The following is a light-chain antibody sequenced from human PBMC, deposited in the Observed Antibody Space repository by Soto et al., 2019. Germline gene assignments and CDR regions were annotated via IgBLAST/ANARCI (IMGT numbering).Light chain of an antibody. Sequence: EIVLTQSPATPSLSPGERATLSCRASQSVSSYLAWYQQKPGQAPRLLIYDASNRATGIPARFSGSGSGTDFTLTISSLEPEDFAVYYCQQRSNWPTFGGGTKVDI. V-gene: IGKV3-11*01. CDR2: DAS. CDR1: QSVSSY. CDR3: QQRSNWPT. J-gene: IGKJ4*01.